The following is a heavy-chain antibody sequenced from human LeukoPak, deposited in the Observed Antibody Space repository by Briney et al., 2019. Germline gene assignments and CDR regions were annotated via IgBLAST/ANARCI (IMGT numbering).Heavy chain of an antibody. D-gene: IGHD2-2*01. CDR1: GFTFSSYG. CDR3: AKLVVPADRRDFDY. J-gene: IGHJ4*02. Sequence: GGSLRLSCAASGFTFSSYGMHWVRQAPGKGLEWVAVISYDGSNKYYADSVKGRFTISRGNSKNTLYLQMNSLRAEDTAVYYCAKLVVPADRRDFDYWGQGTLVTVSS. V-gene: IGHV3-30*18. CDR2: ISYDGSNK.